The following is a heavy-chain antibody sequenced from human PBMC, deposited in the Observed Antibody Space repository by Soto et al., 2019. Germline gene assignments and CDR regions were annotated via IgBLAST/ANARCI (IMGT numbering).Heavy chain of an antibody. D-gene: IGHD3-16*02. Sequence: QITLKESGPTLVKPTQTLTLTCSFSGFSLNTRGEGVGWIRQPSGKALEWLALIYWDDDKRYSSFLESRLTITKDTSRNQVVLTMTNMHPVDTATYYCAHRKIIVSHPYYFSVMDVWGQGTTVTVSS. J-gene: IGHJ6*02. CDR1: GFSLNTRGEG. CDR2: IYWDDDK. V-gene: IGHV2-5*02. CDR3: AHRKIIVSHPYYFSVMDV.